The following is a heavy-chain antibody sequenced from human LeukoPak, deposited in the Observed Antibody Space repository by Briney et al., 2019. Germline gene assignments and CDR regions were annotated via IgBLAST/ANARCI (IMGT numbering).Heavy chain of an antibody. Sequence: PGGSLRLSCAASGFTFSSYAMHWVRQAPGKGLEWVAVISYDGSNKYYADSVKGRFTISRDNSKNTLYLQMNSLRAEDTAVYYCAKGHIAVALDYWGQGTLVTVSS. CDR3: AKGHIAVALDY. J-gene: IGHJ4*02. V-gene: IGHV3-30-3*01. CDR1: GFTFSSYA. D-gene: IGHD6-19*01. CDR2: ISYDGSNK.